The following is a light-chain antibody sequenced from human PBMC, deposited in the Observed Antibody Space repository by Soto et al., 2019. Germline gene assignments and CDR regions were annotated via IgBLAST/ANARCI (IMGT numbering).Light chain of an antibody. CDR2: KAS. Sequence: DIQMTQYPSTLSASVGDRVTITCRASQSISSWLAWYQQKPGKAPKLLIYKASSLESGVPSRFSGSGSGTEFTLTISSLQPDDFATYYRQQYNSYPWTFGQGTKVDIK. J-gene: IGKJ1*01. CDR1: QSISSW. CDR3: QQYNSYPWT. V-gene: IGKV1-5*03.